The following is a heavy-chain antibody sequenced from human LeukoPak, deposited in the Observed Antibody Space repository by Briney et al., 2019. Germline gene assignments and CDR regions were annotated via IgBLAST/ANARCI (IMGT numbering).Heavy chain of an antibody. Sequence: GGSLRLSCAASGFTFSSYSMNWVRQAPGKGLEWVSSISGSGGSTYYADSVRGRFTISRDNSENTLYLQMNSLRAEDTAIYYCAKVRNLIYYYGMDVWGQGTTVTVSS. J-gene: IGHJ6*02. CDR1: GFTFSSYS. CDR3: AKVRNLIYYYGMDV. CDR2: ISGSGGST. D-gene: IGHD1-14*01. V-gene: IGHV3-23*01.